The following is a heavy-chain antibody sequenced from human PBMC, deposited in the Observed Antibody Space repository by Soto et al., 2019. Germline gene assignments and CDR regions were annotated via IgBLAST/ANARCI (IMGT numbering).Heavy chain of an antibody. V-gene: IGHV3-23*01. CDR3: AKKPHDFWSGYYRGYFDY. J-gene: IGHJ4*02. CDR2: ISGSGGST. D-gene: IGHD3-3*01. Sequence: EVQLLESGGGLVQPGGSLRLSCAASGFTFSSYAMSWVRQAPGKGLEWVSAISGSGGSTYYADSVKGRFTISRDNSKNTLYLQMNSLRAEDTAVYYCAKKPHDFWSGYYRGYFDYWGQGTLVTVS. CDR1: GFTFSSYA.